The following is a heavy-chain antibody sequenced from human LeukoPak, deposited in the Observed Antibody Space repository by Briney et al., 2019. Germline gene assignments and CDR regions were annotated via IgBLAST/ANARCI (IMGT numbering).Heavy chain of an antibody. CDR1: GYSISSGYY. V-gene: IGHV4-38-2*02. J-gene: IGHJ3*02. Sequence: PSETLSLTCTVSGYSISSGYYWGWIRQPPGKGLEWIGSIYHSGSTYYNPSLKSRVTISVDTSKNQFSLKLSSVTAADTAVYYCARVHGSSGYCDIWGQGTMVTVSS. D-gene: IGHD3-22*01. CDR2: IYHSGST. CDR3: ARVHGSSGYCDI.